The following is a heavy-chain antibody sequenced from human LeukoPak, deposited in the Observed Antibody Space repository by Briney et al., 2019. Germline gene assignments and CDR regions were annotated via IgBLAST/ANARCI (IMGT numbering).Heavy chain of an antibody. CDR3: ARVTDDYDSSGYLDDAFDI. CDR2: INPDSGGT. J-gene: IGHJ3*02. Sequence: GASVKVSCKASGYTFTGYYMHWVRQAPGQGLEWMGWINPDSGGTNYAQKFQGRVTMTRDTSISTAYMELNRLRSDDTAVYYCARVTDDYDSSGYLDDAFDIWGQGTMVTVSS. V-gene: IGHV1-2*02. CDR1: GYTFTGYY. D-gene: IGHD3-22*01.